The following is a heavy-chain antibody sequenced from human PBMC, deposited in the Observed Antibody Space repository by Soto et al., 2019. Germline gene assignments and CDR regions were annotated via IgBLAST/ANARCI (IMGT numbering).Heavy chain of an antibody. V-gene: IGHV4-31*03. J-gene: IGHJ4*02. Sequence: SETLSLTCSVSGGSISSGGYYWTWIRQHPEKGLEWIGYIYYSGSTYYKPSLKSRVTISVDTSKNQFSLMLTSVTAADTAVYYCARGGPTAYYFDYWGLGTLVTVSS. CDR3: ARGGPTAYYFDY. CDR2: IYYSGST. CDR1: GGSISSGGYY. D-gene: IGHD2-21*01.